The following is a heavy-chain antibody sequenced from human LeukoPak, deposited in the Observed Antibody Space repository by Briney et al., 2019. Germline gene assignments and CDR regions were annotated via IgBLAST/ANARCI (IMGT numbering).Heavy chain of an antibody. CDR3: AAGSRLFDY. Sequence: SETLSLTCAVYGGSFSGYYWSWIRQPPGKGLEWIGEINHSGSTNYNPSLKSRVTISVDTSKNQFSLKLSSVTAADTAVYYCAAGSRLFDYWGQGTLVTVSS. D-gene: IGHD3-10*01. J-gene: IGHJ4*02. V-gene: IGHV4-34*01. CDR1: GGSFSGYY. CDR2: INHSGST.